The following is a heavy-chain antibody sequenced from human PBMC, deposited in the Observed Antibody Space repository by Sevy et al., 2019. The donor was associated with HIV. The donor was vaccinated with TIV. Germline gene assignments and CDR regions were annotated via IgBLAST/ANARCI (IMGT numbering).Heavy chain of an antibody. CDR1: GFIFGDHV. J-gene: IGHJ4*02. CDR2: IWYDGSKK. Sequence: GGSLRLSCAASGFIFGDHVIHWVRQAPGKGLEWVACIWYDGSKKYYADSVKGRFTISRDNSKNTLYLEMNNLRVEDKGLYYCSRGDLTPVLPDDYRGQGTLVTVSS. D-gene: IGHD4-17*01. V-gene: IGHV3-33*01. CDR3: SRGDLTPVLPDDY.